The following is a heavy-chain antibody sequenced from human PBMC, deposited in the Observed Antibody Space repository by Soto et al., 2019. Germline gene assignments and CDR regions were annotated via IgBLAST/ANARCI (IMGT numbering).Heavy chain of an antibody. V-gene: IGHV4-30-4*01. CDR1: GGSISSADHL. D-gene: IGHD5-12*01. CDR3: AGSPVATIYGGYFDY. CDR2: IHYGGST. Sequence: SETLSLTCSVSGGSISSADHLWSWIRQPPGKGLEWIGYIHYGGSTYHNASLKSRISMSVDTSKNHFSLQLSSVTAADTAVYYCAGSPVATIYGGYFDYWGQGTLVTVSS. J-gene: IGHJ4*02.